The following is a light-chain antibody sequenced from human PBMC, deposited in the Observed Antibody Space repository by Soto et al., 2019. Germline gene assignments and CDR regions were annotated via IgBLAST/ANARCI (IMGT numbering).Light chain of an antibody. V-gene: IGKV3-15*01. CDR1: QSVGSD. CDR2: GAS. Sequence: EIVMTQSPAILSVSPGEGATLSCRASQSVGSDLAWYQQKPGQAPRLLIYGASTRATGIPARFSGSGSGTEFTLTISSLQSEDSGVYYCQQYNNWPPLTFGGGTEVEIK. CDR3: QQYNNWPPLT. J-gene: IGKJ4*01.